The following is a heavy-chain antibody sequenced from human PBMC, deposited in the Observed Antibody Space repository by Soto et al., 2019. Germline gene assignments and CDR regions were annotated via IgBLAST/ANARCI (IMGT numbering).Heavy chain of an antibody. CDR2: IIPIFGTA. D-gene: IGHD5-12*01. Sequence: SVKVSCKASGYTFTSYGISWVRQAPGQGLEWMGGIIPIFGTANYAQKFQGRVTITADESTSTAYMELSSLRSEDTAVYYCARAPEGWLQFTYYFDYWGQGTLVTVSS. CDR1: GYTFTSYG. J-gene: IGHJ4*02. V-gene: IGHV1-69*13. CDR3: ARAPEGWLQFTYYFDY.